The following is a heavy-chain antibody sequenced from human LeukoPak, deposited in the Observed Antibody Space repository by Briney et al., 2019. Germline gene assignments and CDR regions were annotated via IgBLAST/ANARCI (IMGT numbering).Heavy chain of an antibody. CDR3: AKDRGATSVVSRRDAFDI. J-gene: IGHJ3*02. Sequence: SGGSLRLSCAASGFTFSSYGMHWVRQAPGKGLEWVAFIRYDGSNKYYADSVKGRFTISRDNSKNTLYLQMNSLRAEDTAVYYCAKDRGATSVVSRRDAFDIWGQGTMVTVSS. D-gene: IGHD1-26*01. CDR1: GFTFSSYG. CDR2: IRYDGSNK. V-gene: IGHV3-30*02.